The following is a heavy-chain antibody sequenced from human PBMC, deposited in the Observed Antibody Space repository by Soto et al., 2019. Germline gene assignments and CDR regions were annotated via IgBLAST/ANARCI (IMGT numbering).Heavy chain of an antibody. CDR2: IYFNGNT. CDR3: ASVTFGGVVLAH. Sequence: AETLSLTCPVSSSSFSKYYWSWIRPPPGKGLEWIGYIYFNGNTNYNPSLKRRVAISIDTSKKQISLNLTSVTDADTAVYYCASVTFGGVVLAHWGQGNLVTVSS. CDR1: SSSFSKYY. D-gene: IGHD3-16*01. J-gene: IGHJ4*02. V-gene: IGHV4-59*01.